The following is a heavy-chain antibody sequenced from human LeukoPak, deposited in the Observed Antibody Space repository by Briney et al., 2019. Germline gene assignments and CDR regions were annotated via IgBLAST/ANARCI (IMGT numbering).Heavy chain of an antibody. V-gene: IGHV3-30*18. Sequence: PGGSLRLSCAASGFSFSNYGMHWVRQSPGKGLEWVAVISFDGSIEYYADSVKGRFTISRDDSTNTLYLQMNSLRPEDSALYYCAKDLQHLVRTLSFDYCGQGTLVTVSS. CDR2: ISFDGSIE. CDR3: AKDLQHLVRTLSFDY. CDR1: GFSFSNYG. D-gene: IGHD6-13*01. J-gene: IGHJ4*02.